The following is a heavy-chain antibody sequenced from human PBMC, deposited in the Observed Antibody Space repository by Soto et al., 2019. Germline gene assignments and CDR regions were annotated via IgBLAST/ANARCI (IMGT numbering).Heavy chain of an antibody. CDR3: ARDFTGWPPDGVDS. V-gene: IGHV1-18*01. D-gene: IGHD3-16*01. CDR2: ISAYNGAT. Sequence: QVHLVQSGAEVKMPGASVKVSCKASGFTFTSYAITWVRQAPGQGLEWMGWISAYNGATNYAQNFQGRVTMTTDSSTSTAYMELGSLTSDDTAVYFCARDFTGWPPDGVDSWGQGTLIIVSA. J-gene: IGHJ4*02. CDR1: GFTFTSYA.